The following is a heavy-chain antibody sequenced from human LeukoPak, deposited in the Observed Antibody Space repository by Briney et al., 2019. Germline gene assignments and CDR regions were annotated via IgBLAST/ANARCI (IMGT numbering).Heavy chain of an antibody. CDR3: ARHQGGNYDSSGYPDAFDI. J-gene: IGHJ3*02. Sequence: GESLKISCKGSGYSFTSYWIGGVRQMPGKGLEWMGIIYPGDSDTRYSPSFQGQVTISADKSISTAYLQWSNLKASDTAMYYCARHQGGNYDSSGYPDAFDIWGQGTMVTVSS. V-gene: IGHV5-51*01. CDR2: IYPGDSDT. D-gene: IGHD3-22*01. CDR1: GYSFTSYW.